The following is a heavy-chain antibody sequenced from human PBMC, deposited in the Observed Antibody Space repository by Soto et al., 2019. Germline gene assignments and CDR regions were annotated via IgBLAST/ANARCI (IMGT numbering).Heavy chain of an antibody. J-gene: IGHJ4*02. V-gene: IGHV4-34*01. CDR1: GGSFTGHF. CDR2: VSHSGNT. Sequence: PSETLSLTCAVYGGSFTGHFWSWVRQPPGKGLEWIGEVSHSGNTKYYPSLRSRVTLSVDSSKNQLSLALTSVTAADTAVYYCARAKFESTGWHQFDIWGQGTLVTVSS. D-gene: IGHD7-27*01. CDR3: ARAKFESTGWHQFDI.